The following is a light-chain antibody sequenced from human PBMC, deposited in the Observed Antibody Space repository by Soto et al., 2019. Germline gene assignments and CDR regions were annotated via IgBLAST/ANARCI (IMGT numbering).Light chain of an antibody. J-gene: IGKJ3*01. Sequence: DIQMTQSPSSLSASVGDRVTITCQASPDITSYFMWYQHKPGKAPKLLIYDASILEAGVPPRFRGSGSGTDFTFTISSLQPEYVATEYCQYCGYRPMFGPGTTVDF. CDR2: DAS. CDR1: PDITSY. CDR3: QYCGYRPM. V-gene: IGKV1-33*01.